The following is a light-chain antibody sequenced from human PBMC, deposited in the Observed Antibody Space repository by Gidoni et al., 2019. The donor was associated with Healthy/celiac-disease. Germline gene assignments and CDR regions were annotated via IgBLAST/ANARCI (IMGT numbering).Light chain of an antibody. V-gene: IGKV3-20*01. Sequence: EDVLTQSPGTLSLSPGERATLSCRASQSVSSSYLAWYQQKPGQAPRLLIYGASSMATGIPDRFSGSGSVTDFTLTISRLEPEDFAVYYCQQYGSSPLTFGGGTKVEIK. J-gene: IGKJ4*01. CDR1: QSVSSSY. CDR3: QQYGSSPLT. CDR2: GAS.